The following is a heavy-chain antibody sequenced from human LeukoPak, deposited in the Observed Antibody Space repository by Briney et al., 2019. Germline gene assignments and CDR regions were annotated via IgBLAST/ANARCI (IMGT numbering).Heavy chain of an antibody. CDR2: ISSSSSYI. CDR3: AREMGCSGGSCYSHSHYYGMDV. D-gene: IGHD2-15*01. V-gene: IGHV3-21*01. J-gene: IGHJ6*02. CDR1: GFTFSSYS. Sequence: GGSLRLSCAASGFTFSSYSMNWVRQAPGKGLEWVSSISSSSSYIYYADSVKGRFTISRDNAKNSLYLQMNSLRAEDTAVYYCAREMGCSGGSCYSHSHYYGMDVWGQGTTVTVSS.